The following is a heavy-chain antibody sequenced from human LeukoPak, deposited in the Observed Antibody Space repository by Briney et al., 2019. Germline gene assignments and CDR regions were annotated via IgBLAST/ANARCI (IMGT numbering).Heavy chain of an antibody. D-gene: IGHD5-18*01. Sequence: KPSETLSLTCTVSGGSISSYYWSWIRQPPGKGLEWIGYIYYSGSTNYNPSLESRVTISVDTSKNQFSLKLSSVTAADTAVYYCATRGGYSYGFDYWGQGTLVTVSS. J-gene: IGHJ4*02. CDR2: IYYSGST. V-gene: IGHV4-59*08. CDR1: GGSISSYY. CDR3: ATRGGYSYGFDY.